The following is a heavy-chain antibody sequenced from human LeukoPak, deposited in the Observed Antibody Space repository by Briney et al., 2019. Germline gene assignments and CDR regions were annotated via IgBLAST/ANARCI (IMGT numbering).Heavy chain of an antibody. CDR3: ARSSAVVVAATFDY. CDR1: GGSISSGSYY. V-gene: IGHV4-61*02. Sequence: SQTLSLTCTVSGGSISSGSYYWSWIRQPAGKGLEWIGRIYTSGSTNYNPSLKSRVTISVDTSKNQFSLKLSSVTAADTAVYHCARSSAVVVAATFDYWGQGTLVTVSS. CDR2: IYTSGST. J-gene: IGHJ4*02. D-gene: IGHD2-15*01.